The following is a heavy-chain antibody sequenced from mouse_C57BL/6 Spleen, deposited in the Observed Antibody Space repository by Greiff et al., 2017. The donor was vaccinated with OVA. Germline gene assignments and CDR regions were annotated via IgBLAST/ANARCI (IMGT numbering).Heavy chain of an antibody. CDR2: IDPSDSYT. CDR3: ARRGYYGSSYVAMDY. CDR1: GYTFTSYW. J-gene: IGHJ4*01. D-gene: IGHD1-1*01. Sequence: QVQLQQPGAELVMPGASVKLSCKASGYTFTSYWMHWVKQRPGQGLEWIGEIDPSDSYTNYNQKFKGKSNLTVDKSSSTAYMQLSSLTSEDSAVYYCARRGYYGSSYVAMDYWGQGTSVTVSS. V-gene: IGHV1-69*01.